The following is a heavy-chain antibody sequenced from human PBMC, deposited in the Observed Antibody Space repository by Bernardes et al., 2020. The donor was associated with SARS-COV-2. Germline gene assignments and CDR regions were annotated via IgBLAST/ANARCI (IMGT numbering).Heavy chain of an antibody. CDR2: INIDATVT. Sequence: GGSLRLSRAASGFTLSSHWVHWVRQAPGKGLVWVSRINIDATVTNYAASVKGRFTISRDNARDTVYLQMNSLRADDTAVYYCTRAGDYRFDLWGHGTLVSVSS. D-gene: IGHD4-17*01. CDR3: TRAGDYRFDL. V-gene: IGHV3-74*01. J-gene: IGHJ2*01. CDR1: GFTLSSHW.